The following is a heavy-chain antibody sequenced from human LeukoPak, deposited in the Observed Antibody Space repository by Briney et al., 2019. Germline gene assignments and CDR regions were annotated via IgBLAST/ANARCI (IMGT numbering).Heavy chain of an antibody. V-gene: IGHV3-23*01. CDR2: ISGSGGST. Sequence: GGSLRLSCAASGFTFSSYAMSWVRQAPGKGLEWVSAISGSGGSTYYADSVKGRFTISRDNSENTLYLQMNSLRAEDTAVYYCAKGTVGYYYDSSGPVEWGQGTLVTVSS. CDR3: AKGTVGYYYDSSGPVE. D-gene: IGHD3-22*01. J-gene: IGHJ4*02. CDR1: GFTFSSYA.